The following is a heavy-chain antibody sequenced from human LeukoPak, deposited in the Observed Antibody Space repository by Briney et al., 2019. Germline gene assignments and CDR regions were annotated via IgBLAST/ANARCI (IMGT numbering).Heavy chain of an antibody. CDR3: ARLAGVHDYSNYGQFDY. CDR1: GFTFSSYS. D-gene: IGHD4-11*01. V-gene: IGHV3-48*01. J-gene: IGHJ4*02. CDR2: ISSSSSTI. Sequence: GGSXRLSCAASGFTFSSYSMNWVRQAPGKGLEWVSYISSSSSTIYYADSVKGRFTISRDNAKNSLYLQMNSLRAEDTAVYYCARLAGVHDYSNYGQFDYWGQGTLVTVSS.